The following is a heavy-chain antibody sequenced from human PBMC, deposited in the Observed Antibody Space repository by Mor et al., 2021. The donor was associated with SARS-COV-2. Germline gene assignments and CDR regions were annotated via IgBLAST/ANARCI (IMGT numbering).Heavy chain of an antibody. J-gene: IGHJ4*02. CDR2: VFSYMWSI. Sequence: TAVFSYMWSIGYADSVKGRFIVSRDNAKNSLYLQMNSVRTEDTAFYYCAKDGVGRAAAALIAVLGTFDSWGQGTLVTVSS. V-gene: IGHV3-9*01. CDR3: AKDGVGRAAAALIAVLGTFDS. D-gene: IGHD2-15*01.